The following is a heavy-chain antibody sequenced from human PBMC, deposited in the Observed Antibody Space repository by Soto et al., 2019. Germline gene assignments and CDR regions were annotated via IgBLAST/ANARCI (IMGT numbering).Heavy chain of an antibody. Sequence: GGSLRLSCEASGFTFDDYAMHWVRQAPGKGLEWVSLISWDGGRTYYADSARGRFIVSRDSSETSLYLQMSSLRVEETALYYCEKDVCSPSITSCYTTLAFWGQGDLVTVSS. V-gene: IGHV3-43D*04. J-gene: IGHJ4*02. CDR1: GFTFDDYA. D-gene: IGHD2-2*02. CDR2: ISWDGGRT. CDR3: EKDVCSPSITSCYTTLAF.